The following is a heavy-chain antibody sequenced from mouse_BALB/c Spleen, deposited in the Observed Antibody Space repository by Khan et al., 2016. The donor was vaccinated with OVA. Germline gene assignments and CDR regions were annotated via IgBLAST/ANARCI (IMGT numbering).Heavy chain of an antibody. V-gene: IGHV1S56*01. D-gene: IGHD1-1*01. CDR3: ARHYSGGILDWYFDV. J-gene: IGHJ1*01. Sequence: QVQLKQSGAELVKPGASVKLSCKASGYTFTSYDINWVRQRPEQGLEWIGWIFPGDDSTKYNEKFTGKATLTSDKYSRPAYMQLSRLTSEDSAVYFCARHYSGGILDWYFDVWGAGTTVTVSS. CDR1: GYTFTSYD. CDR2: IFPGDDST.